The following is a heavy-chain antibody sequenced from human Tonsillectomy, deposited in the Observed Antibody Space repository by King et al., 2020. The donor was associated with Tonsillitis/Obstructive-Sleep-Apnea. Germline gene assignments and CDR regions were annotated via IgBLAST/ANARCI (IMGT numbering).Heavy chain of an antibody. CDR3: ARVHCSSTSCYTGEYYFDY. CDR1: GGSISSYY. Sequence: LQESGPGLVKPSETLSLTCTVSGGSISSYYWSWIRQPPGKGLEWIGYIYYSGSTNYNPSLKSRVTISVDTSKNQFSLKLSSVTAADTAVYYCARVHCSSTSCYTGEYYFDYWGQGTLVTVSS. CDR2: IYYSGST. V-gene: IGHV4-59*01. D-gene: IGHD2-2*02. J-gene: IGHJ4*02.